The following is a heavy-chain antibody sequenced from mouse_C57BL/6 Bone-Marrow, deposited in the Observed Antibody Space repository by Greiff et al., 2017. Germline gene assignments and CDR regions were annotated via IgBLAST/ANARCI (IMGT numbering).Heavy chain of an antibody. CDR1: GFNIKDYY. Sequence: VQLQQSGAELVKPGASVKLSCTASGFNIKDYYMHWVKQRTEQGLEWIGRIDPEDGETKYAPKFPGKATITADTSSNTAYLQLSSLTSEDTAVYYCARGGYYGFAYWGQGTLVTVSA. CDR2: IDPEDGET. J-gene: IGHJ3*01. V-gene: IGHV14-2*01. D-gene: IGHD2-3*01. CDR3: ARGGYYGFAY.